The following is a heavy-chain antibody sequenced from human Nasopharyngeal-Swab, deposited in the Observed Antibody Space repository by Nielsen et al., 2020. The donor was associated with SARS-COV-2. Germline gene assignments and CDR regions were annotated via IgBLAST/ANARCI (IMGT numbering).Heavy chain of an antibody. CDR2: IYTSGST. Sequence: GSLRLSCAVYGGSFSGYYWSWIRQPAGKGLEWIGRIYTSGSTNYNPSLKSRVTMSVDTSKNQFSLKLSSVTAADTAVYYCARDMRIAAAGTVWFDPWGQGTLVTVSS. D-gene: IGHD6-13*01. CDR1: GGSFSGYY. J-gene: IGHJ5*02. V-gene: IGHV4-4*07. CDR3: ARDMRIAAAGTVWFDP.